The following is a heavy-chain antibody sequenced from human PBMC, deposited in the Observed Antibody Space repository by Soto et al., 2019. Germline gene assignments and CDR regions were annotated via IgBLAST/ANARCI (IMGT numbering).Heavy chain of an antibody. CDR3: ARVISSSSSLGLPYYYYGMDV. CDR1: GGSISSRSYY. Sequence: TLSLTCTVSGGSISSRSYYWAWIRQPPGKGLEWIGSIYYSGNTYYSPSLNSRVTMSVDTSRSQFSLKLSSVTAADTALYYCARVISSSSSLGLPYYYYGMDVWGQGTTVTVSS. D-gene: IGHD6-6*01. J-gene: IGHJ6*02. CDR2: IYYSGNT. V-gene: IGHV4-39*01.